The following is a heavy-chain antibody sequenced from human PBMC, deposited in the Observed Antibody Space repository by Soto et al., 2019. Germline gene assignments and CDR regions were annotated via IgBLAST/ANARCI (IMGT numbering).Heavy chain of an antibody. CDR3: SRGTLSGAAGSFNYLDF. CDR1: GFNFSGHS. Sequence: GGSLRLSCAAAGFNFSGHSMNWVRQPPGKGLEWVSSISYSSTYKYYADSVRGRFTISRDDAQNSLYLQMDSLRAEDTAVYYCSRGTLSGAAGSFNYLDFWGQGTLVTVSS. CDR2: ISYSSTYK. D-gene: IGHD1-26*01. V-gene: IGHV3-21*01. J-gene: IGHJ4*02.